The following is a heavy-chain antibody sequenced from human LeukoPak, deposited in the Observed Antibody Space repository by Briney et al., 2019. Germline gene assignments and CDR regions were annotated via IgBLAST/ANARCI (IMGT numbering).Heavy chain of an antibody. D-gene: IGHD6-19*01. CDR3: ARDAAVVS. Sequence: GASVKVSCKASGYTFTGYYMHWVRQAPGQGLEWMGRSIPILGIANYAQKFQGRVTITADKSTSTAYMELSSLRSEDTAVYYCARDAAVVSWGQGTLVTVSS. CDR2: SIPILGIA. V-gene: IGHV1-69*04. CDR1: GYTFTGYY. J-gene: IGHJ5*02.